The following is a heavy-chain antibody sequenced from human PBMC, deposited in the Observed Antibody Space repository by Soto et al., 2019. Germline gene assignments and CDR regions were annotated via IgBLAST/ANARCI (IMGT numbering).Heavy chain of an antibody. CDR3: AKRSGGFSEFDF. D-gene: IGHD5-12*01. J-gene: IGHJ5*01. CDR2: VDYSGVYT. CDR1: GFTFSGFA. V-gene: IGHV3-23*01. Sequence: PGGSLRLSCAASGFTFSGFAMNWVRQAPGKGLEWVSSVDYSGVYTFYAASVKGRSTISRDNSKNMVYLELNSLRAEDTAVYYCAKRSGGFSEFDFWGQGALVTVSS.